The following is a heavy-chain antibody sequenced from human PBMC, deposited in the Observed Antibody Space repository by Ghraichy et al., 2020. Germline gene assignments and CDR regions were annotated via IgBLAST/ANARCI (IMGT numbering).Heavy chain of an antibody. V-gene: IGHV1-46*01. D-gene: IGHD2-15*01. Sequence: ASVKVSCKASGYTFTSYYMHWVRQAPGQGLEWMGIINPSGGSTSYAQKFQGRVTMTRDTSTSTVYMELSSLRSEDTAVYYCARATQYCSGGSCYVGWFDPWGQGTLVTVSS. CDR3: ARATQYCSGGSCYVGWFDP. J-gene: IGHJ5*02. CDR1: GYTFTSYY. CDR2: INPSGGST.